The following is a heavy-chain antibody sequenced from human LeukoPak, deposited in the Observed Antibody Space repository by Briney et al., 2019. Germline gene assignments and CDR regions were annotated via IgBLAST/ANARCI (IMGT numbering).Heavy chain of an antibody. D-gene: IGHD3-16*01. CDR3: AKDDNYIRFLS. V-gene: IGHV3-23*01. CDR2: ISGSGGNT. CDR1: GITFSSYG. J-gene: IGHJ5*02. Sequence: GGSLRLSCAASGITFSSYGMSWVRQAPGKGLEWVSGISGSGGNTYYADSVKGRFTISRDNSKNTLYLQMNSLRAEDTAVYYCAKDDNYIRFLSWGQGTLVTVSS.